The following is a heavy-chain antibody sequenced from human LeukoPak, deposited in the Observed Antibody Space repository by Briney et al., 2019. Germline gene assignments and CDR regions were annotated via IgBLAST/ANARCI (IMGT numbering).Heavy chain of an antibody. D-gene: IGHD3-3*01. J-gene: IGHJ6*02. CDR3: AKDPTIFGVVMSGMDV. Sequence: PGGSLRLSCAASGFTFSSYGMHWVRQAPGKGLEWGAVISYDGSNKYYADSVKGRFTISRDNSKTTLYLQMNSLRAEDTAVYYCAKDPTIFGVVMSGMDVWGQGTTVTVSS. CDR1: GFTFSSYG. V-gene: IGHV3-30*18. CDR2: ISYDGSNK.